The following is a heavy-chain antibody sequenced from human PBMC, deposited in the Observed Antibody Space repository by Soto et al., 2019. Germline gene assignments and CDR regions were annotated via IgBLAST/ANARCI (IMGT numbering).Heavy chain of an antibody. D-gene: IGHD3-22*01. CDR2: ISSNGGST. CDR3: VTPLVDYYDSSGPSDY. CDR1: GFTFSSYA. J-gene: IGHJ4*02. V-gene: IGHV3-64D*06. Sequence: GGSLRLSCSASGFTFSSYAMHWVRQAPGKGLEYVSAISSNGGSTYYADSVKGRFTIPRDNSKNTLYLQMSSLRAEDTAVYYCVTPLVDYYDSSGPSDYWGQGTLVTVSS.